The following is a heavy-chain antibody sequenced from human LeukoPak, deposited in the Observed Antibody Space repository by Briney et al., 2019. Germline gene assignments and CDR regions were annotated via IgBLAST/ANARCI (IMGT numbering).Heavy chain of an antibody. V-gene: IGHV4-39*07. Sequence: SETLSLTCSVSGASISSGSNYWGWIRQPPGKTLEWIGSIYSSGSTYYNSSLQSRVIISVDTSKNQFSLKLSSVTAADTAVYYCARLGSEYYDYVWGSYRYPRYYFDYWGQGTLVTVSS. CDR1: GASISSGSNY. J-gene: IGHJ4*02. CDR2: IYSSGST. CDR3: ARLGSEYYDYVWGSYRYPRYYFDY. D-gene: IGHD3-16*02.